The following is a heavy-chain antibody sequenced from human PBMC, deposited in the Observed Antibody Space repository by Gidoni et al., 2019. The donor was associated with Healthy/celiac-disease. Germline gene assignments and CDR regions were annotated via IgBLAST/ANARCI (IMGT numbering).Heavy chain of an antibody. J-gene: IGHJ1*01. V-gene: IGHV1-69*01. CDR3: ARDYELAAAGTGYFQH. CDR1: GGTFRSYA. D-gene: IGHD6-13*01. Sequence: QVQLVQSGAEVKKPGSSVKVSCKASGGTFRSYAISWVRQAPGQGLEWMGGIIPIFGTANYAQKFQGRVTITADESTSTAYMELSSLRSEDTAVYYCARDYELAAAGTGYFQHWGQGTLVTVSS. CDR2: IIPIFGTA.